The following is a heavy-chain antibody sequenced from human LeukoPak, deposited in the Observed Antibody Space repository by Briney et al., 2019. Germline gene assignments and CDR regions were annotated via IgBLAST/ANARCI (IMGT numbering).Heavy chain of an antibody. V-gene: IGHV3-7*01. CDR3: ARDSDRGAYDY. Sequence: PGGSLRLSCAASGFTFSSYWMSWVRQAPGKGLEWVANIKQDGSEKYYVDSVKGRFAISRDNAKNSLYLQMNSLRAEDTAVYYCARDSDRGAYDYWGHGTLVTVSS. CDR2: IKQDGSEK. CDR1: GFTFSSYW. D-gene: IGHD2-21*01. J-gene: IGHJ4*01.